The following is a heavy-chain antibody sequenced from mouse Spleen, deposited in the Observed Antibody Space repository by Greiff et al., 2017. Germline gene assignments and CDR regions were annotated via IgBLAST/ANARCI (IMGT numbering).Heavy chain of an antibody. CDR1: GSPFTSHW. Sequence: QVQLQPPGALLVQPWASVNISCEASGSPFTSHWITLVIQSPGQRLEWIGDIYPDSGSTNYTEKFQSKATLTVDTSSSTVYMQISSLTSKDSAVCYRARSRTALFADWGEGTLVTVSA. V-gene: IGHV1-55*01. J-gene: IGHJ3*01. CDR3: ARSRTALFAD. CDR2: IYPDSGST.